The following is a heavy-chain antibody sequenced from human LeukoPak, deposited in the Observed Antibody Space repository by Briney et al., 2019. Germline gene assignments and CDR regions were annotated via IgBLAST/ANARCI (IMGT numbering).Heavy chain of an antibody. CDR3: AKRGVVIRVILVGFHKEAYYFDS. CDR2: ISDSGGST. J-gene: IGHJ4*02. V-gene: IGHV3-23*01. CDR1: GITLSNYG. Sequence: GGSLRLSCAVSGITLSNYGMSWVRQAPGKGLEWVAGISDSGGSTNYADSVKGRFTISRDNPKNTLFLQMNSLRAEDTAVYFCAKRGVVIRVILVGFHKEAYYFDSWAREPWSPSPQ. D-gene: IGHD3-22*01.